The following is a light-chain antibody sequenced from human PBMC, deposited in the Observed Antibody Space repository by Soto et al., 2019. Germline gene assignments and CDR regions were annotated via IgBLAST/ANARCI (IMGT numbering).Light chain of an antibody. CDR1: QSISNF. CDR3: HQSHSTPPT. CDR2: AAS. Sequence: DIQMTQSPSSLSASVGDRVTITCRASQSISNFLNWYQQRQGQVPKLLIYAASTLHTGVPSRFSGSGSGTDFTLTITSLQPEDFTTYYCHQSHSTPPTLGQGTKVDIK. J-gene: IGKJ1*01. V-gene: IGKV1-39*01.